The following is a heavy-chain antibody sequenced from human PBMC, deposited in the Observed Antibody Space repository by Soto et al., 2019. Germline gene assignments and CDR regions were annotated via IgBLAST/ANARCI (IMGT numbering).Heavy chain of an antibody. CDR1: GFTFSSYS. CDR3: ARDAEYSYGYYYYYGMDV. J-gene: IGHJ6*02. V-gene: IGHV3-21*01. CDR2: ISSSSSYI. Sequence: PGGSLRLSCAASGFTFSSYSMNWVRQAPGKGLEWVSSISSSSSYIYYADSVKGRFTISRDNAKNSLYLQMNSLRAEDTAVYYCARDAEYSYGYYYYYGMDVWGQGTTVTAP. D-gene: IGHD5-18*01.